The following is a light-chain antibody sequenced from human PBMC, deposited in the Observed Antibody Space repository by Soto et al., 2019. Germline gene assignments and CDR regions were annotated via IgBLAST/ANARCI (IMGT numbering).Light chain of an antibody. CDR2: GAS. V-gene: IGKV3-20*01. J-gene: IGKJ1*01. Sequence: EIVLTMSPGTLSLSPGQRATLSCRPSQSVSSTYLAWYQQKPGQAPRLLIYGASSRATGIPDRFSGSGSGTDFTLTISSLEPEDYAVYYCQQYGRSPPTFGQGTKVDIK. CDR1: QSVSSTY. CDR3: QQYGRSPPT.